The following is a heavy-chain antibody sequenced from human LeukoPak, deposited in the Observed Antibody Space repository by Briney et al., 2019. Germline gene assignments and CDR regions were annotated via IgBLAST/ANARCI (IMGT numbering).Heavy chain of an antibody. CDR3: ARGFLAADWYSARTGYYYMDV. V-gene: IGHV4-4*07. J-gene: IGHJ6*03. Sequence: SETLSLTCTVSGGSISSYYWSWIRQPAGKGLEWIGRIYTSGSTNYNPSLKSRVTMSVDTSKNQFSLKLSSVTAADTAVYYCARGFLAADWYSARTGYYYMDVWGKGTTVIVSS. D-gene: IGHD2-15*01. CDR1: GGSISSYY. CDR2: IYTSGST.